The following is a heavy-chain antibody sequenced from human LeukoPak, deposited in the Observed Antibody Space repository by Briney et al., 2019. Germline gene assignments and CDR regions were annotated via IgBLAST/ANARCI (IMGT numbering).Heavy chain of an antibody. CDR1: GFTFSSYR. Sequence: GGSLRLSCAASGFTFSSYRMGWVRQAPGKGLEWVANIKQDGSEKYYVDSVKGRFTISRDNAKNSLYLQMNSLRAEDTAVYYCARVQVGAADYWGQGTLVTVSS. J-gene: IGHJ4*02. CDR2: IKQDGSEK. CDR3: ARVQVGAADY. D-gene: IGHD1-26*01. V-gene: IGHV3-7*01.